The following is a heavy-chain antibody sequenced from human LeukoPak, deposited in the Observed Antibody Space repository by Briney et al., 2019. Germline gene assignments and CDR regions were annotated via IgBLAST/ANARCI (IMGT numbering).Heavy chain of an antibody. CDR1: GYTFTSYG. J-gene: IGHJ4*02. D-gene: IGHD6-19*01. CDR3: AGLGDIAVAGMWEDY. CDR2: INPNSGGT. V-gene: IGHV1-2*02. Sequence: GASVKVSCKASGYTFTSYGISWVRQAPGQGLEWMGWINPNSGGTNYAQKFQGRVTMTRDTSISTAYMELSRLRSDDTAVYYCAGLGDIAVAGMWEDYWGQGTLVTVSS.